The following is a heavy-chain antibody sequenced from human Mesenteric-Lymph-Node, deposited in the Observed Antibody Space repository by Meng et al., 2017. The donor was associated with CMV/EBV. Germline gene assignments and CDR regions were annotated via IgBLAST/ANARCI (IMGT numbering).Heavy chain of an antibody. CDR3: ARDRLGRYYYGMDV. CDR1: EFTFSDYN. J-gene: IGHJ6*02. CDR2: ISGLSGYI. Sequence: GESLKISCAASEFTFSDYNMNWVRQAPGKGLEWVSPISGLSGYINYADSVKGRFTISRDNAKNSLFLQMNSLRVEDTAVYYCARDRLGRYYYGMDVWGQGTTVTVSS. D-gene: IGHD5/OR15-5a*01. V-gene: IGHV3-21*06.